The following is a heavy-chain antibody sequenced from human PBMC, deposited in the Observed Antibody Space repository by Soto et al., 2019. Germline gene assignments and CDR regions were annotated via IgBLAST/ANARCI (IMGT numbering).Heavy chain of an antibody. CDR1: GFTFTDYA. V-gene: IGHV3-23*01. J-gene: IGHJ4*02. CDR2: ISADGEKS. D-gene: IGHD1-26*01. CDR3: AREMPLGGILGAEPFDY. Sequence: DVQLLESGGGFIQPGGSLRLSCAASGFTFTDYAFSWVRQAPGQGLEWVSVISADGEKSLHADSVKGRFTISRDNAKNTIYLHMTSLRVDETAVYFCAREMPLGGILGAEPFDYWGQGTLVTVSS.